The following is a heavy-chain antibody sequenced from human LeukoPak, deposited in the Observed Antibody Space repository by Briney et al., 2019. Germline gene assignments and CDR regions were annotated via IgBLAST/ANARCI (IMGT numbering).Heavy chain of an antibody. Sequence: SETLSLTCAVYGGSFSGYYWSWIRQPPGKGLGWIGEINHSGSTNYNPSLKSRVTISVDTSKNQFSLKLSSVTAADTAVYYCAREVITMVRGVITYYYYYYMDVWGKGTTVTVSS. CDR3: AREVITMVRGVITYYYYYYMDV. D-gene: IGHD3-10*01. J-gene: IGHJ6*03. CDR1: GGSFSGYY. V-gene: IGHV4-34*01. CDR2: INHSGST.